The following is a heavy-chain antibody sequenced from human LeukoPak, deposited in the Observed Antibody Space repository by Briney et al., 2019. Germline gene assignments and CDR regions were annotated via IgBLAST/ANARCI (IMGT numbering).Heavy chain of an antibody. J-gene: IGHJ4*01. V-gene: IGHV3-11*01. D-gene: IGHD6-19*01. CDR2: ISSSGSTI. CDR1: GFTFSDYY. Sequence: GGSLGLSCAASGFTFSDYYMSWIRQAPGKGLEWVSYISSSGSTIYYADSVKGRFTISRDNAKNSLYLQMNSLRAEDTAVYYCARERAMEQWLVRDFDYWGQEPWSPSPQ. CDR3: ARERAMEQWLVRDFDY.